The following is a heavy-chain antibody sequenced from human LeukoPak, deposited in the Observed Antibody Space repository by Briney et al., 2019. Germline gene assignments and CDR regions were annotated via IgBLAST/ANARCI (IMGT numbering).Heavy chain of an antibody. CDR3: ATIAAAGTLGIYFDY. CDR1: GFTFSSYD. D-gene: IGHD6-13*01. CDR2: ISYDGSNK. Sequence: GGSLRLSCAASGFTFSSYDMHWVRQAPGKGLEWVAVISYDGSNKYYADSVKGRFTISRDNSKNTLYLQMNSLRAEDTAVYYCATIAAAGTLGIYFDYWGQGTLVTVSS. J-gene: IGHJ4*02. V-gene: IGHV3-30*03.